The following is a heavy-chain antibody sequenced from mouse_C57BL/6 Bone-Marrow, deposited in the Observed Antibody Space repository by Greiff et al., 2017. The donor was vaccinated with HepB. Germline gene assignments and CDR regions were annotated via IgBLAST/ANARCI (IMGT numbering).Heavy chain of an antibody. V-gene: IGHV2-9-1*01. CDR2: IWTGGGT. D-gene: IGHD2-5*01. Sequence: VMLVESGPGLVAPSQSLSITCTVSGFSLTSYAISWVRQPPGKGLEWLGVIWTGGGTNYNSALKSRLSISKDNSKSQVFLKMNSLQTDDTARYYCARNASYYSKSLDYWGQGTTLTVSS. CDR1: GFSLTSYA. J-gene: IGHJ2*01. CDR3: ARNASYYSKSLDY.